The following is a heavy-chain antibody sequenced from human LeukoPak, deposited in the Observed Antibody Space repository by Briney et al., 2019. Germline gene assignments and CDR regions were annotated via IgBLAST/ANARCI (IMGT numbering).Heavy chain of an antibody. J-gene: IGHJ6*03. CDR2: IYSGGST. CDR1: GFTVSSNY. CDR3: AKEGNPSMVRGVIITPPGYYYYMDV. Sequence: GGSLRLSCAASGFTVSSNYMSWVRQAPGKGLEWVSVIYSGGSTYYADSVKGRFTISRDNSKNTLYLQMNSLRAEDTAVYYCAKEGNPSMVRGVIITPPGYYYYMDVWGKGTTVTISS. D-gene: IGHD3-10*01. V-gene: IGHV3-53*01.